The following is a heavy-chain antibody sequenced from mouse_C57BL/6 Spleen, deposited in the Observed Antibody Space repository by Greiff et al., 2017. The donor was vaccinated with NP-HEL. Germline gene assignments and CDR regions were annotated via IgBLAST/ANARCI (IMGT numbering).Heavy chain of an antibody. CDR2: IDPSDSET. Sequence: QVQLQQPGAELVRPGSSVKLSCKASGYTFTSYWMHWVKQRPIQGLEWIGNIDPSDSETHYNQKFKDKATLTVDKSSSTAYMQLSSLTSEDSAVYYCASLYYGKSYAMDYWGQGTSVTVSS. D-gene: IGHD2-1*01. J-gene: IGHJ4*01. CDR3: ASLYYGKSYAMDY. CDR1: GYTFTSYW. V-gene: IGHV1-52*01.